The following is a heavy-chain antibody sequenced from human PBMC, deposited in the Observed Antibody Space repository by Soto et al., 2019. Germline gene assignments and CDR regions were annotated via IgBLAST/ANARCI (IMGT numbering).Heavy chain of an antibody. CDR1: GYTFTGYY. CDR2: INPNSGGT. D-gene: IGHD6-13*01. Sequence: ASVKVSCKASGYTFTGYYMHWVRQAPGQGLEWMGWINPNSGGTNYAQKFQGWVTMTRDTSISTAYMELSRLRSDDTAVYYCARDVAAAGTGGPPYYYYYGMDVWGQGTTVTVSS. V-gene: IGHV1-2*04. CDR3: ARDVAAAGTGGPPYYYYYGMDV. J-gene: IGHJ6*02.